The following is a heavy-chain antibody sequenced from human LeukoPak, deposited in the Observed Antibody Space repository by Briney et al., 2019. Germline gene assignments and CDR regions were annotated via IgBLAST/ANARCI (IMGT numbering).Heavy chain of an antibody. Sequence: SETLSLTCTVSGGSISSYYWSWIRHPPGKGLEWIGYIYYSGSTNYNPSLKSRVTISVDTSKNQFSLKLSSVTAADTAVYYCAREGFITGTSIDAFDIWGQGTMVTVSS. CDR2: IYYSGST. CDR3: AREGFITGTSIDAFDI. V-gene: IGHV4-59*01. J-gene: IGHJ3*02. CDR1: GGSISSYY. D-gene: IGHD1-20*01.